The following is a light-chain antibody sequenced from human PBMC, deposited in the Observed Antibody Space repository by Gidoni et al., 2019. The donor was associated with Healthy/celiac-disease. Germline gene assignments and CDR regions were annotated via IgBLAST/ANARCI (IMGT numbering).Light chain of an antibody. J-gene: IGLJ2*01. Sequence: QSALTQPPSASRSPGQSVTISCTGTSRDVGGYNYVSWYQQPPGKAPKLMIYEVSKRPSGVPDRFSGSKSGNTASLTVSGLQAEDEADYYCSSYAGSNNVVFGGGTKLTVL. V-gene: IGLV2-8*01. CDR3: SSYAGSNNVV. CDR1: SRDVGGYNY. CDR2: EVS.